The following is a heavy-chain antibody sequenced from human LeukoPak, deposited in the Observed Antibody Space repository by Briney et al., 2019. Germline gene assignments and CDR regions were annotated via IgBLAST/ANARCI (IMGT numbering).Heavy chain of an antibody. CDR2: INHSGST. V-gene: IGHV4-34*01. D-gene: IGHD5-12*01. CDR3: AREGSGYGGYYMDV. Sequence: SGGSLRLSCVASGFTFSDYYMSWIRQPPGKGLEWLGEINHSGSTYYNPSLKSRVTISVDTSKNQFSLKLSSVTAADTAVYYCAREGSGYGGYYMDVWGKGTTVTVSS. CDR1: GFTFSDYY. J-gene: IGHJ6*03.